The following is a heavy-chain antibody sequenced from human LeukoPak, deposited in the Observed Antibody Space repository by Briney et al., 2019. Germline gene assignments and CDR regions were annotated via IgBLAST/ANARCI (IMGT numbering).Heavy chain of an antibody. CDR2: ISSSGSTK. V-gene: IGHV3-48*03. Sequence: GGSLRLSCAASGFTFSSYEMNWVRQAPGKGLEWVSYISSSGSTKYYADSVKGRFTISRDNAKNSLYLQMNSLRAEDTAVYYCARGGGNYGKYYFDYWGQGTLVTVSS. CDR3: ARGGGNYGKYYFDY. D-gene: IGHD1-26*01. J-gene: IGHJ4*02. CDR1: GFTFSSYE.